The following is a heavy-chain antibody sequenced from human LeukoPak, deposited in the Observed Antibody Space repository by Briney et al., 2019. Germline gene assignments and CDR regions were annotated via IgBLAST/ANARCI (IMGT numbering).Heavy chain of an antibody. Sequence: PSETLSLTCAVYGGSFSGYYWGWIRQPPGKGLEWIGSIYHSGSTYYNPSLKSRVTISVDTSKNQFSLKLSSVTAADTAVYYCARDQAQWLAPEGGAGWFDPWGQGTLVTVSS. CDR1: GGSFSGYY. J-gene: IGHJ5*02. V-gene: IGHV4-38-2*02. CDR3: ARDQAQWLAPEGGAGWFDP. CDR2: IYHSGST. D-gene: IGHD6-19*01.